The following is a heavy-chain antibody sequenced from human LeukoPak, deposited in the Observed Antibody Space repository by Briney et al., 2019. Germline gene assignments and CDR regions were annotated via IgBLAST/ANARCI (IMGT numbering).Heavy chain of an antibody. CDR3: ARTVNTAFAYYYYYMDV. V-gene: IGHV4-59*01. Sequence: KPSETLSLTCTVSGGSISSYYWSWIRQPPGKGLEWVGYIYYSGSTNYNPSLRSRVTISVDTSKSQFSLKLSSVTAADTAVYYCARTVNTAFAYYYYYMDVWGKGTTVTVSS. CDR1: GGSISSYY. J-gene: IGHJ6*03. D-gene: IGHD5-18*01. CDR2: IYYSGST.